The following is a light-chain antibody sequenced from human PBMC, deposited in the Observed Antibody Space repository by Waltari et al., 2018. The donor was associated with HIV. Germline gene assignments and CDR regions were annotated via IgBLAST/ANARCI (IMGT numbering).Light chain of an antibody. V-gene: IGKV1-39*01. CDR2: TTS. J-gene: IGKJ1*01. Sequence: DIKMTQSPSSLSASIGARVTITCRASQNIDKYLNWYQQKAGKAPKLLIYTTSNLQSGVTSRCSGSGSGTEFTLTISSLQPEDLATYYCQQGYNTPPWTFAPGTKVEVK. CDR1: QNIDKY. CDR3: QQGYNTPPWT.